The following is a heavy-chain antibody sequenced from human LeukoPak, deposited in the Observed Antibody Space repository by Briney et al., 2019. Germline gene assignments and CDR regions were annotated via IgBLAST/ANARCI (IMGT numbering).Heavy chain of an antibody. Sequence: GGSLRLSCVASGFTFSSRDWMTWVRQAPGKGLEWVSYISSSSSTIYYADSVKGRFTISRDNAKNSLYLQMNTLRAEDTAVYYCARDRHKYNYDSGGYPPYWGQGTLVTVSS. J-gene: IGHJ4*02. V-gene: IGHV3-48*01. CDR2: ISSSSSTI. D-gene: IGHD3-22*01. CDR1: GFTFSSRDW. CDR3: ARDRHKYNYDSGGYPPY.